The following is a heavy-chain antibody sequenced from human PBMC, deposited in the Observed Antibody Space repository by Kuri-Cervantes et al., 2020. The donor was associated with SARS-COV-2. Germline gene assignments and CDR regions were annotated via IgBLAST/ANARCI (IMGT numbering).Heavy chain of an antibody. D-gene: IGHD3-9*01. CDR1: GGSFSDNH. Sequence: SQTLSLTCAVYGGSFSDNHWTWVRQPPGKGLEWIGEINYSGTTNYNPSLKSRVTMSVDTSKNQFSLNLTSVTAADTAVYYCARHFSWGSGEKYYDILTRPDYGMDVWGQGTTVTVSS. CDR3: ARHFSWGSGEKYYDILTRPDYGMDV. V-gene: IGHV4-34*01. CDR2: INYSGTT. J-gene: IGHJ6*02.